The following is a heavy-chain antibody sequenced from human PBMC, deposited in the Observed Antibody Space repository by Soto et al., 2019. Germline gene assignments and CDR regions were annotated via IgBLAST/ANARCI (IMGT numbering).Heavy chain of an antibody. V-gene: IGHV3-23*01. D-gene: IGHD3-10*01. Sequence: GGSLRLSCAASGFTFSSYAMSWVRQAPGKGLEWVSAISGSGGSTYYADSVKGRFTISRDNSKNTLYLQMNSLRAEDTAVYYCARSRVRGVIIGSYGMDVWGQGTTVTVSS. J-gene: IGHJ6*02. CDR2: ISGSGGST. CDR1: GFTFSSYA. CDR3: ARSRVRGVIIGSYGMDV.